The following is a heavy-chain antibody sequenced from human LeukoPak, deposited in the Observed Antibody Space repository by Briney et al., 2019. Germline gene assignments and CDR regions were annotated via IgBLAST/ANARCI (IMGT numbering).Heavy chain of an antibody. J-gene: IGHJ4*02. CDR2: ITSSSDI. Sequence: GGSLRLSCTASGFSFSSYAMNWVRQPPGKGLEWVSSITSSSDIYYADSVKGRFTISRDNAKNSLYLEMNSLGAEDTAVYYCARQFGGSYGYWGQGTLVTVSS. CDR3: ARQFGGSYGY. D-gene: IGHD1-26*01. V-gene: IGHV3-21*01. CDR1: GFSFSSYA.